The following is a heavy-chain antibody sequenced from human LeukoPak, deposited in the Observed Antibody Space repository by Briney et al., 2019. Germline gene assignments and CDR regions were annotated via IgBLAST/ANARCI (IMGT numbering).Heavy chain of an antibody. CDR3: AKDQSWMQLWFHCYYMDV. CDR1: GFTFSSYN. D-gene: IGHD5-18*01. Sequence: TAESLTLSCTASGFTFSSYNIHWVLQPPPRGLERVSFIRYYGSNNYYADSVKSRFTISRDNSKNTLYLQMNSLRAEAAAVYYGAKDQSWMQLWFHCYYMDVWGKGATVTFS. V-gene: IGHV3-30*02. J-gene: IGHJ6*03. CDR2: IRYYGSNN.